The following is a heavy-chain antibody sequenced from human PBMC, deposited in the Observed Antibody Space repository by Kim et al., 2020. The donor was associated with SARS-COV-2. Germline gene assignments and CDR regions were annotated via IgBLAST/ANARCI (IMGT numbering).Heavy chain of an antibody. CDR2: LNGDGSEK. CDR1: GFMFSDYW. V-gene: IGHV3-7*01. CDR3: ARGDVAFAQSAF. J-gene: IGHJ4*01. Sequence: GGSLRLSCTASGFMFSDYWMTWVRQAPGKGLEWLANLNGDGSEKYFGDSVKGRLTISREHARNSLLQQMNNLRAEDTATYFCARGDVAFAQSAFWGNGTVVTVSS. D-gene: IGHD2-21*01.